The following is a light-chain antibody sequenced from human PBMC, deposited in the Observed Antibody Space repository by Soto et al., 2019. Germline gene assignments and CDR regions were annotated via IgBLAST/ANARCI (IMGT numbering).Light chain of an antibody. J-gene: IGKJ1*01. Sequence: DLVMTQSPDSLAVSLGERATINCKSSRSVLYSSNNKNYLAWYQQKPGQPPKLLIFWASTRDSGVPDRFSGSGSGTDFTLTISSLQAEDVAVYYCQQYYRTPRTFGQGTKVDIK. CDR1: RSVLYSSNNKNY. CDR3: QQYYRTPRT. V-gene: IGKV4-1*01. CDR2: WAS.